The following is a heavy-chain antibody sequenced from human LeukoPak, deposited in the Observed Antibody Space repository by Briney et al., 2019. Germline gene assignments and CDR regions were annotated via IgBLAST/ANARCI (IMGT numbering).Heavy chain of an antibody. CDR2: ISYSGST. Sequence: GSLRLSCAASGFTVSSNYMSWIRQPPGKGLEWIGYISYSGSTNYNPSLKTRVTISVDTSKNQFSLKLSSVTAADTAVYYCARRQRWLQSVGYYFDYWGQGTLVTVSS. CDR1: GFTVSSNY. V-gene: IGHV4-59*02. CDR3: ARRQRWLQSVGYYFDY. J-gene: IGHJ4*02. D-gene: IGHD5-24*01.